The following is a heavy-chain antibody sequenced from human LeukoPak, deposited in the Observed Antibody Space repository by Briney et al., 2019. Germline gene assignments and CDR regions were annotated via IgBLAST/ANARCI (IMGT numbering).Heavy chain of an antibody. Sequence: GRSLRLSCAASGFTFYDYAMHWVRQAPGKGLEWVSGISWNSGSIGYADSVKGRFTISRDNAKNSLYLQMNSLRAEDTALYYCAKESSSSSFSFDYWGQGTLVTVSS. CDR1: GFTFYDYA. V-gene: IGHV3-9*01. CDR3: AKESSSSSFSFDY. D-gene: IGHD6-13*01. CDR2: ISWNSGSI. J-gene: IGHJ4*02.